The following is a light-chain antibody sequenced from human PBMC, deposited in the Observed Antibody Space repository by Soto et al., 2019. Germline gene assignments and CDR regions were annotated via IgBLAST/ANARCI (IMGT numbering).Light chain of an antibody. CDR1: TGAVTSGHY. J-gene: IGLJ2*01. CDR3: LLSYSGAQAV. CDR2: DTS. Sequence: QAVVTQEPSLTVSPGGTVTLTCGSSTGAVTSGHYPYWFQQKTGQAPRTLIYDTSNKHSWTPARFSGSLLGGKAALTLSGAQPEDEAEYYCLLSYSGAQAVFGGGTKLPGL. V-gene: IGLV7-46*01.